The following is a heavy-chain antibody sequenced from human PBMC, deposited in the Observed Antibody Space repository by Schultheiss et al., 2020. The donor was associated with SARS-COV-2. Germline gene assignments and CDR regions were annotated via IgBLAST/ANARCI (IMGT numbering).Heavy chain of an antibody. V-gene: IGHV3-23*01. CDR2: ISGSGGST. CDR3: ARVLDTYYDFWSGYTMGYYYMDV. D-gene: IGHD3-3*01. CDR1: GFTFSSYW. Sequence: GGSLRLSCAASGFTFSSYWMSWVRQAPGKGLEWVSAISGSGGSTYYADSVKGRFTISRDNSKNTLYLQMNSLRAEDTAVYYCARVLDTYYDFWSGYTMGYYYMDVWGKGTTVTVSS. J-gene: IGHJ6*03.